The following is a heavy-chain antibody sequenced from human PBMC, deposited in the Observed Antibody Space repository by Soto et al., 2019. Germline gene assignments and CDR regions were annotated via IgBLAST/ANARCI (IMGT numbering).Heavy chain of an antibody. D-gene: IGHD2-8*02. CDR2: FSLSATT. CDR1: GASIAGSSY. V-gene: IGHV4-4*07. CDR3: ARGMTPPGAPAWYYFDS. J-gene: IGHJ4*02. Sequence: QVQLQESGPGLMKPSETLSLTCSVSGASIAGSSYWSWIRQPAGKGLEWIGRFSLSATTNYSPSLKSRVTMSADVSKNQFSLRLTSVTAADTALYYCARGMTPPGAPAWYYFDSWGQGTLVTVSS.